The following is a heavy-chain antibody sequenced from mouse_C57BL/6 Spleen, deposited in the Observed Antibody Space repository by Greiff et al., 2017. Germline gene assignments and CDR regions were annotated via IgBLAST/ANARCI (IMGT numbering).Heavy chain of an antibody. CDR1: GFTFSSYG. CDR3: ARLYYDYDKWDFDY. V-gene: IGHV5-6*02. D-gene: IGHD2-4*01. J-gene: IGHJ2*01. Sequence: EVKLVESGGDLVKPGGSLKLSCAASGFTFSSYGMSWVRQTPDKRLEWVATISSGGSYTSYPDSVKGRFTISRDNAKNPLNLQMSSLKSEDTAKYYCARLYYDYDKWDFDYWGKGTTLTVSS. CDR2: ISSGGSYT.